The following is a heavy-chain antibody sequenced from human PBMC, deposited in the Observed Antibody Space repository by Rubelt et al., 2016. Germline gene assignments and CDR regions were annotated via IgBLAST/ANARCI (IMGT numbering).Heavy chain of an antibody. J-gene: IGHJ3*02. D-gene: IGHD3-10*01. CDR2: IDSVGTST. V-gene: IGHV3-23*03. CDR1: GFTFSSYA. Sequence: EVQLLESGGGLVQPGGSLRLSCSASGFTFSSYAMSWVRQAPGKGLEWVSRIDSVGTSTNYADSVKVRFTISRENAKNTVYLQMNMLRAEDTAMYYCADEFRGIWGQGTMVTVSS. CDR3: ADEFRGI.